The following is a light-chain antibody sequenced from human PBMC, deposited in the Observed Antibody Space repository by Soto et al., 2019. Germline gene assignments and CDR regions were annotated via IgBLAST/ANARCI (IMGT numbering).Light chain of an antibody. CDR3: SSYSSSSTTVV. J-gene: IGLJ2*01. V-gene: IGLV2-14*01. CDR1: SSDVGNYNY. CDR2: DVS. Sequence: QSALTQPASVSESPGQSITISCTGTSSDVGNYNYVSWYQQYPGKAPKLMIFDVSNRRTGVSNRFSGSKSGNTASLTISGLQADDGADYYCSSYSSSSTTVVFGGGTKVTVL.